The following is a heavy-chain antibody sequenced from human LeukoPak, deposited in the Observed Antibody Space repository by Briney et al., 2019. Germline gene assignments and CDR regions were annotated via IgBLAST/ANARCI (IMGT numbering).Heavy chain of an antibody. CDR1: GGSISSSSYY. J-gene: IGHJ4*02. CDR2: IYYSGST. Sequence: PSETLSLTRTVSGGSISSSSYYWGWIRQPPGKGLEWIGSIYYSGSTYYNPSLKSRVTISVDTSKNQFSLKLSSVTAADTAVYYCARLSDSGYDLDYWGQGTLVTVSS. CDR3: ARLSDSGYDLDY. D-gene: IGHD5-12*01. V-gene: IGHV4-39*01.